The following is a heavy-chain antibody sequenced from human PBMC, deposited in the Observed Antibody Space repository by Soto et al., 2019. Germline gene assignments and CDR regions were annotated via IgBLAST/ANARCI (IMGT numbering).Heavy chain of an antibody. J-gene: IGHJ5*02. Sequence: QVQLVQSVAEVKKPGASVKVSCKASGYTFTSYDIRWVRQAPGQGLEWMGWISAYNGNTNYAQKLQDRVTMTTDTSTSTAYMELRSLRSDDTAVYYCAREGATMGVVWFAPWGQGTLVTVSS. CDR1: GYTFTSYD. CDR3: AREGATMGVVWFAP. V-gene: IGHV1-18*01. D-gene: IGHD1-26*01. CDR2: ISAYNGNT.